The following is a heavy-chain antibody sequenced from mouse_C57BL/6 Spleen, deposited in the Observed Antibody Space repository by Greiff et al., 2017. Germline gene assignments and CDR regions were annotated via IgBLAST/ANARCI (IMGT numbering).Heavy chain of an antibody. Sequence: QVQLKESGPGLVQPSQSLSITCTVSGFSLTSYGVHWVRQSPGKGLEWLGVIWRGGSTDYNAAFMSRLSITKDNSKSQVFFKMNSLQADDTAIYYCAINYGSSYGWFAYWGQGTLVTVSA. D-gene: IGHD1-1*01. CDR1: GFSLTSYG. CDR2: IWRGGST. J-gene: IGHJ3*01. CDR3: AINYGSSYGWFAY. V-gene: IGHV2-5*01.